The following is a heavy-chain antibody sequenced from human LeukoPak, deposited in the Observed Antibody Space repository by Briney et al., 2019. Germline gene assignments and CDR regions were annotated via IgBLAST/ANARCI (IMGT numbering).Heavy chain of an antibody. CDR2: IYTSGST. CDR1: GGSISSYY. J-gene: IGHJ4*02. V-gene: IGHV4-4*07. CDR3: ARSYTYYYDSSGDNYFDY. D-gene: IGHD3-22*01. Sequence: SETLSLTCTVSGGSISSYYWSWIRRPAGKGLEWIGRIYTSGSTNYNPSLKSRVTMSVDTSKNQVSLKLSSVTAADTAVYYCARSYTYYYDSSGDNYFDYWGQGTLVTVSS.